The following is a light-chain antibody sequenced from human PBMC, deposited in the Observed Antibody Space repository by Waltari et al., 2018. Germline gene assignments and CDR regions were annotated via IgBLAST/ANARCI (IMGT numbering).Light chain of an antibody. V-gene: IGKV1-33*01. CDR2: DAS. CDR1: KDISNY. J-gene: IGKJ4*01. CDR3: QQYHDLPPS. Sequence: DVQLTQSPSSLSASLGDRVTITCQTNKDISNYLNWYQKKPGKAPNLVISDASVLETGAPSRFSGDGSATHFFLTIDNLQPEDVATYYCQQYHDLPPSFGGGTKVEIK.